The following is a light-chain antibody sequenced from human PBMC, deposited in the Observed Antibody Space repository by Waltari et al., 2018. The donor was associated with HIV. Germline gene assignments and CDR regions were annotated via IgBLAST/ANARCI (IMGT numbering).Light chain of an antibody. CDR2: GNS. J-gene: IGLJ1*01. Sequence: QSVLTQPPSVSGAPGQRVTISCTGSSSNIGAGYDVHWYQQLPGTAPKLLIVGNSNRPSGVPDRSAGSKAGTSASLAITGLQAEDEADYYCQSYDSSLSGSSVFGTGTKVTVL. V-gene: IGLV1-40*01. CDR3: QSYDSSLSGSSV. CDR1: SSNIGAGYD.